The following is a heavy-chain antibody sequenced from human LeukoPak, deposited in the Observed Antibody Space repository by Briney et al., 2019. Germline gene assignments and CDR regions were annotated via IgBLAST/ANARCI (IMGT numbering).Heavy chain of an antibody. CDR2: ISSSSSYI. CDR3: ASPSGNYGDYDY. CDR1: GFTFSSYS. Sequence: GGSLRLSCAASGFTFSSYSINWVRQAPGKGLEWVSSISSSSSYIYYADSVKGRFTISRDNAKNSLYLQMNSLRAEDTAVYYCASPSGNYGDYDYWGQGTLVTVSS. D-gene: IGHD4-17*01. V-gene: IGHV3-21*01. J-gene: IGHJ4*02.